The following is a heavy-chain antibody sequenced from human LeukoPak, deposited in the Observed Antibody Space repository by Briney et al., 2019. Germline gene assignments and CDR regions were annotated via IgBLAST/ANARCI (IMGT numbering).Heavy chain of an antibody. D-gene: IGHD3-9*01. CDR2: IYGSGST. CDR1: GDSISSSY. Sequence: SETLSLTCTVSGDSISSSYWSWIRQPAGKGLEWIGRIYGSGSTNYNPSLKSRVTISVDTSKNQFSLRLSSVTAADTAVYYCARQGTLRHFDWPYYFDYWGQGTLVTVSS. J-gene: IGHJ4*02. CDR3: ARQGTLRHFDWPYYFDY. V-gene: IGHV4-4*07.